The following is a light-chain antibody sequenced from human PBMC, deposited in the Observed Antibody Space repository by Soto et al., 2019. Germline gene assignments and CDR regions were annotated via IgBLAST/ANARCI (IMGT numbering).Light chain of an antibody. CDR2: DVN. CDR3: SSYTNTSTLEV. CDR1: SSDIGIYNF. V-gene: IGLV2-14*01. Sequence: QSVLTQPDSVSGSPGQSISISCTGTSSDIGIYNFVSWCQQHPGKAPKVLIYDVNNRPSGVSDRFSGSKSGNTASLTISRLRAEDEATYYCSSYTNTSTLEVFGGGTKLTVL. J-gene: IGLJ3*02.